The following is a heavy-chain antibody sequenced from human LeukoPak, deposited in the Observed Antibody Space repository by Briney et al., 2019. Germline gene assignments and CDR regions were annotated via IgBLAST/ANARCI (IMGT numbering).Heavy chain of an antibody. D-gene: IGHD3-10*01. J-gene: IGHJ5*02. CDR3: ARGPSGAAHWFDP. CDR1: GGSFSGYY. Sequence: SETLSLTCAVYGGSFSGYYWSWTRQPPGKGLEWIGEINHSGSTNYNPSLKSRVTISVDTSKNQFSLKLSSVTAADTAVYYCARGPSGAAHWFDPWGQGTLVTVSS. V-gene: IGHV4-34*01. CDR2: INHSGST.